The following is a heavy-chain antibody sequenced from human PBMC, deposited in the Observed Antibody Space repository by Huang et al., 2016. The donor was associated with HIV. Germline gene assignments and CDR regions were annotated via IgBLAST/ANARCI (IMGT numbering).Heavy chain of an antibody. V-gene: IGHV3-30-3*01. CDR1: GFSFANYA. J-gene: IGHJ3*01. D-gene: IGHD5-12*01. Sequence: QVQLVESGGGVVQPGRSLRLSGAASGFSFANYAMHWVRQAPGKRLELVTFISNDGSSRYYADSVKGRFTISRDNFKNALYLQMNRLRGDDTAVYYCTREYTVAGAFDLWGQGTMVTVSS. CDR2: ISNDGSSR. CDR3: TREYTVAGAFDL.